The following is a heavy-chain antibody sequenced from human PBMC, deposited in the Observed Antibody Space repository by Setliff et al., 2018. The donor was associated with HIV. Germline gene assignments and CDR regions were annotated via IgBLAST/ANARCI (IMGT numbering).Heavy chain of an antibody. Sequence: ASVKVSCKASGYIFTDYYMHWVRQAPGQGLEWMGWISPYNGDTRFAQSLQGRVTLTTDTSTNTAYMEMRTLRSDDTAVYFCVRGVTRDISGYYRDEYFQHWGQGTPVTSPQ. CDR3: VRGVTRDISGYYRDEYFQH. J-gene: IGHJ1*01. CDR2: ISPYNGDT. D-gene: IGHD3-22*01. V-gene: IGHV1-18*04. CDR1: GYIFTDYY.